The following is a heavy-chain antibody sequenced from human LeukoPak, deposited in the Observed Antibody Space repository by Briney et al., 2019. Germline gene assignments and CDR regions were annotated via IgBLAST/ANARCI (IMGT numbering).Heavy chain of an antibody. CDR3: ARVPITLAGTKDAKYFQH. Sequence: PGGSLRLSCAASGFTFSTYLMHWVRQAPGKGLVWVSRINSDGSSTNYADSVKGRFTISRDNAKNTLSLQMNSLRAEDTAVYYCARVPITLAGTKDAKYFQHWGQGSLVTVSS. J-gene: IGHJ1*01. CDR2: INSDGSST. D-gene: IGHD6-19*01. V-gene: IGHV3-74*01. CDR1: GFTFSTYL.